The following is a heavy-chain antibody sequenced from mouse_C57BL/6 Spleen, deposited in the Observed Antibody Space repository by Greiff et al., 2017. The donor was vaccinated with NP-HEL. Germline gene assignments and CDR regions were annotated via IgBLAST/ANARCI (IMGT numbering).Heavy chain of an antibody. CDR2: IDPSDSET. J-gene: IGHJ4*01. CDR3: ARRHYYGSSSYAMDY. V-gene: IGHV1-52*01. Sequence: QVQLQQPGAELVRPGSSVKLSCKASGYTFTSYWMHWVKQRPIQGLEWIGNIDPSDSETHYNQKFKDKATLTVDKSSSTAYMQLSSLTSEDSAVYYGARRHYYGSSSYAMDYWGQGTSVTVSS. CDR1: GYTFTSYW. D-gene: IGHD1-1*01.